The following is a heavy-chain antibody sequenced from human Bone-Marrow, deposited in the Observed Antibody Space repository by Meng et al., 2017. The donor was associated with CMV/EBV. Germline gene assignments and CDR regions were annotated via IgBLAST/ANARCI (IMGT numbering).Heavy chain of an antibody. J-gene: IGHJ6*02. CDR3: ARGVDTAGYYSLDV. D-gene: IGHD5-18*01. CDR1: GGSISSYY. CDR2: VYYSGST. V-gene: IGHV4-59*01. Sequence: SETLSLTCTVSGGSISSYYWSWIRQPPGKGLEWIGYVYYSGSTNYNPSLKSRVTISVDTSKNQFSLNRTSVAAADTAMYYCARGVDTAGYYSLDVWGQGTTVTVSS.